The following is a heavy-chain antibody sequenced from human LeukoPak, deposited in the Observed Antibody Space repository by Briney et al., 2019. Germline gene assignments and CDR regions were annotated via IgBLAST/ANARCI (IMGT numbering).Heavy chain of an antibody. CDR3: ARAPGGDRYYFDY. Sequence: SETLSLTCTVSGGSISSGGYYWSWIRQHPGKGLEWIGYIYYSGSTYYNPSLKSRVTISVDTSKNQFSLRLSSVTAADTAVYYCARAPGGDRYYFDYWGQGTLVTVSS. D-gene: IGHD2-21*02. V-gene: IGHV4-31*03. J-gene: IGHJ4*02. CDR1: GGSISSGGYY. CDR2: IYYSGST.